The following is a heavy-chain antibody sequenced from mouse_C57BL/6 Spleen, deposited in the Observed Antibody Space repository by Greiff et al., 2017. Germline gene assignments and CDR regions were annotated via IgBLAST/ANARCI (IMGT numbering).Heavy chain of an antibody. Sequence: QVQLKQSGAELARPGASVKLSCKASGYTFTSYGISWVKQRTGQGLEWIGEIYPRSGNTYYNEKFKGKATLTADKSSSTAYMELRSLTSEDSAVYFCARGYYGSSYVHWYFDVWGTGTTVTVSS. CDR2: IYPRSGNT. V-gene: IGHV1-81*01. CDR1: GYTFTSYG. D-gene: IGHD1-1*01. J-gene: IGHJ1*03. CDR3: ARGYYGSSYVHWYFDV.